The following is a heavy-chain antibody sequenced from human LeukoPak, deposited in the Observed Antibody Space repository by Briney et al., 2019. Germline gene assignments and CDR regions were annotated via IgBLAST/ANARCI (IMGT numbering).Heavy chain of an antibody. V-gene: IGHV3-11*01. D-gene: IGHD1-26*01. Sequence: GGSLRLSCAASGFTFSDYYMSWIRQAPGKGLEWVSYISSSGSTIYYADSVKGRFTISRDNAKTSLYLQMNSLRAEDTAVYYCARDSGSSPGSYYYGMDVWGQGTTVTVSS. CDR2: ISSSGSTI. J-gene: IGHJ6*02. CDR1: GFTFSDYY. CDR3: ARDSGSSPGSYYYGMDV.